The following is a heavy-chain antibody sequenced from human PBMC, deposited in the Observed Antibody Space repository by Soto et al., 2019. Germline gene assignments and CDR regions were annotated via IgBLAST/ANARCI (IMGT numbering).Heavy chain of an antibody. D-gene: IGHD5-12*01. Sequence: QVQLVQSGAEVKKPGSSVKVSCKASGGTFSSYAISWVRQAPGQGLEWMGGIIPIFGTANYAQQCQGRVTITADESTRNAYMELSSLRSEDTAMYYCARAGQVSTTGYYYLDYWGQGTMVTVSS. CDR1: GGTFSSYA. V-gene: IGHV1-69*12. CDR3: ARAGQVSTTGYYYLDY. CDR2: IIPIFGTA. J-gene: IGHJ4*02.